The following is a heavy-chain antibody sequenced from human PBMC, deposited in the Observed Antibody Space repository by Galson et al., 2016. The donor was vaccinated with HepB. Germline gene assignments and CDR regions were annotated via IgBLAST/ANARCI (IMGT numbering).Heavy chain of an antibody. CDR1: EFSLRSSGVG. CDR3: AHMGSSSSRHFDF. CDR2: IFWDDDK. D-gene: IGHD6-13*01. Sequence: PALVKPTQTLTLTCACSEFSLRSSGVGVGWIRQPPGKALEWLALIFWDDDKRYSPSLKSRLTITMDTFNNQVVLTLTNVGPVDTATYFCAHMGSSSSRHFDFWGQGALVTVSS. V-gene: IGHV2-5*02. J-gene: IGHJ4*02.